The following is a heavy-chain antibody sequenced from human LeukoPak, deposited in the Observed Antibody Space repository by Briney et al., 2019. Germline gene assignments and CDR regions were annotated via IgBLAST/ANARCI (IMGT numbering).Heavy chain of an antibody. CDR1: GGSFSGFYWSDYY. Sequence: SETLSLTCAVYGGSFSGFYWSDYYWSWIRQPPGKGLEWIGYIFYAGSTNHNPSLKSRVTISIDTSKNQFYLKLSSVTAADTAVYYCARQQDVFDNWGQGTLVTVSS. CDR3: ARQQDVFDN. J-gene: IGHJ4*02. CDR2: IFYAGST. V-gene: IGHV4-59*08.